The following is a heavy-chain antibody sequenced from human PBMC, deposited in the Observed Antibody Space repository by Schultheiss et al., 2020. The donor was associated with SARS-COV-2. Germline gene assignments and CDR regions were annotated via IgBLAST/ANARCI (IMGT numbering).Heavy chain of an antibody. D-gene: IGHD6-13*01. V-gene: IGHV1-69*13. CDR3: ARERAAAGSWYFDL. CDR2: IIPIFGTA. Sequence: SVKVSCKASGGTFSSYAISWVRQAPGQGLEWMGGIIPIFGTANYAQKFQGRVTITADESTSTAYMELRSLRSDDTAVYYCARERAAAGSWYFDLWGRGTLVTVSS. J-gene: IGHJ2*01. CDR1: GGTFSSYA.